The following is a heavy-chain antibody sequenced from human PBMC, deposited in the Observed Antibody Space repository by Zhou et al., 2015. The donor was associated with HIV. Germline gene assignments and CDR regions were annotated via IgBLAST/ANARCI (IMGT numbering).Heavy chain of an antibody. V-gene: IGHV1-8*01. CDR1: GYTFTSYD. D-gene: IGHD4-11*01. CDR2: MNPNSGNT. J-gene: IGHJ5*02. CDR3: AREIMTTPNWFDP. Sequence: QVQLVQSGAEVRKPGASVKLSCQASGYTFTSYDINWVRQAAGRGLEWMGWMNPNSGNTGYAQKFQGRITLTRDTSISTAYMELTSLSSEDTAMYYCAREIMTTPNWFDPWGQGTLVTVSS.